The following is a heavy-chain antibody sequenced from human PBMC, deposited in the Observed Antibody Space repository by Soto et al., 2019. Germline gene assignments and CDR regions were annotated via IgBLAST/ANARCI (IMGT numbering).Heavy chain of an antibody. V-gene: IGHV3-30*18. CDR2: ISYDGSNK. CDR3: AKNCGFTIFGVETRNWFDP. D-gene: IGHD3-3*01. Sequence: QVQLVESGGGVVQPGRSLRLSCAASGFTFSSYGMHWVRQAPGKGLKWVAVISYDGSNKYYADSVKGRFTISRDNSKNTLYLQMNSLRAEDTAVYYCAKNCGFTIFGVETRNWFDPWGQGTLVTVSS. J-gene: IGHJ5*02. CDR1: GFTFSSYG.